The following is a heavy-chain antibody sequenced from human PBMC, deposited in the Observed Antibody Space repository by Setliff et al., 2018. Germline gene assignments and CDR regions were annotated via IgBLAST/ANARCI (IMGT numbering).Heavy chain of an antibody. J-gene: IGHJ6*03. V-gene: IGHV4-39*01. D-gene: IGHD5-12*01. CDR3: ARHLSYSGETMDV. CDR2: INYSGSS. Sequence: PSETLSLTCAVSGGAIDNRYYWGWIRQPPGKGLDWIGNINYSGSSYYNPSHKSRVTISVDTSKKYFFLNLTSVTAADTAVYYCARHLSYSGETMDVWGKGTTVTVSS. CDR1: GGAIDNRYY.